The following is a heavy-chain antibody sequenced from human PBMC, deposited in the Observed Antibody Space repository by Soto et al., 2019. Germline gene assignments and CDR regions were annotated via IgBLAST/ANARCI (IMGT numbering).Heavy chain of an antibody. V-gene: IGHV4-61*01. CDR1: GGSVSSGSYS. Sequence: SETLSLTCTVSGGSVSSGSYSWSWIRQPPGKGLEWIGYIYYSGSTNYNPSLKSRVTISVDTSKNQFSLKLSSVTAADTAVYYCARLGGSIAARPFDYWGQGTLVTVSS. D-gene: IGHD6-6*01. CDR3: ARLGGSIAARPFDY. J-gene: IGHJ4*02. CDR2: IYYSGST.